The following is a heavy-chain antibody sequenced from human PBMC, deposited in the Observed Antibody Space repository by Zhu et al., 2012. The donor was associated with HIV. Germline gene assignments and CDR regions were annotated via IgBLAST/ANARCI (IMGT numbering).Heavy chain of an antibody. V-gene: IGHV4-39*07. CDR3: ARDGMSSGWYGDAFDI. CDR2: VYYSGST. Sequence: QVQLQESGPGLVKPSETLSLTCTVSGGSISSSSYYWGWIRQPPGKGLEWIGSVYYSGSTYYNPSLKSRVTISVDTSNNQFSLKLSSVTAADTAVYYCARDGMSSGWYGDAFDIWGPRDKWSPSLQ. CDR1: GGSISSSSYY. J-gene: IGHJ3*02. D-gene: IGHD6-19*01.